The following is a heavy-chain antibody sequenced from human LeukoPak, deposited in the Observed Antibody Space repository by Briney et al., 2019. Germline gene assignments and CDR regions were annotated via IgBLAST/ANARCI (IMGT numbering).Heavy chain of an antibody. J-gene: IGHJ4*02. V-gene: IGHV1-2*02. D-gene: IGHD3-3*01. Sequence: VASVKVSCKASGYTFTGYFMHWVRQAPGQGLEWMGWINPDSGGTNYAQNFQGRVTMTRDTSISTAYMELTSLGSDDTAVYFCARVICDFWSGYCRGYFDYWGQGTLVTVSS. CDR2: INPDSGGT. CDR3: ARVICDFWSGYCRGYFDY. CDR1: GYTFTGYF.